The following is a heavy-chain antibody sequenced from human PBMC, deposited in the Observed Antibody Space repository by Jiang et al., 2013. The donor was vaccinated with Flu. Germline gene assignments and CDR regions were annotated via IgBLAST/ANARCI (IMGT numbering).Heavy chain of an antibody. J-gene: IGHJ3*02. D-gene: IGHD2-21*02. CDR2: IYPGDSDV. Sequence: KGLEWMGIIYPGDSDVTYNPSFEGQVNMSVDTSISTAYLQWSGLKASDTAMYYCARHSTVVVVTSPFDIWGQGTMVTVSS. V-gene: IGHV5-51*01. CDR3: ARHSTVVVVTSPFDI.